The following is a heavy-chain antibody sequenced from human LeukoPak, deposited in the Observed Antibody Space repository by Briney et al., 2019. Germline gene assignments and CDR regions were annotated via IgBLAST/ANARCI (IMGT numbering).Heavy chain of an antibody. D-gene: IGHD3-10*01. V-gene: IGHV4-34*12. CDR1: GGSFSGYY. J-gene: IGHJ6*02. CDR2: IVHSGNT. CDR3: ARDVYYGSGGYGMDV. Sequence: SETLSLTCAVYGGSFSGYYWSWIRQPPGKGLEWIGEIVHSGNTKYNPSLKSRVTISVDTSKNQFSLNLTSVTAADTAVYYCARDVYYGSGGYGMDVWGQGTTATVSS.